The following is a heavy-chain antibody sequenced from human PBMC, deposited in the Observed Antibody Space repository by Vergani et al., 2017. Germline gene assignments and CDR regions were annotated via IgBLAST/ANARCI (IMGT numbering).Heavy chain of an antibody. CDR3: AKANPRNSGYDYLYYYHAMDV. V-gene: IGHV3-23*04. J-gene: IGHJ6*02. CDR1: GFTFDDYA. Sequence: EVQLVESGGGLVQPGRSLRLSCAASGFTFDDYAMNWVRQAPGKGLEWVSGISGSGGSTYYAGSVKGRFTISRDSSKNTLYLQMNSLSAGDTAVYYCAKANPRNSGYDYLYYYHAMDVWGQGTRSPSP. CDR2: ISGSGGST. D-gene: IGHD5-12*01.